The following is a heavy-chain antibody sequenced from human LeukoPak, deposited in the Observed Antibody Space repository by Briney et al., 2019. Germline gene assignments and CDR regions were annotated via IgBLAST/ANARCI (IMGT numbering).Heavy chain of an antibody. J-gene: IGHJ4*02. Sequence: PGGSLRLSGAASGLTFIDYYMSWIRQAPGKGLGGVSYIRGGGSTIYYADSVKGRFTISRDNAKNSLYLQMNSLRAEDTAVYYCARSLIGYGSGSSYYFDYWGQGTLVTVSS. CDR3: ARSLIGYGSGSSYYFDY. D-gene: IGHD3-10*01. V-gene: IGHV3-11*01. CDR1: GLTFIDYY. CDR2: IRGGGSTI.